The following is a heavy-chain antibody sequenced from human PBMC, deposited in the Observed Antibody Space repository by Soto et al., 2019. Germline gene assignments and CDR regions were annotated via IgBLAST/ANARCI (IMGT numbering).Heavy chain of an antibody. CDR1: VDSMSSHY. D-gene: IGHD3-10*01. V-gene: IGHV4-59*11. Sequence: QVQLQESGPGLVKPSETLSLTCTVSVDSMSSHYWSWIRQPPGKGLEWIGHIYFSGSTNYNPALNSRPTVSVDTSKNQLSLNLNSVTAADTAVYYCAIVGDLRLYYFDYWGQGTMVTVSS. CDR3: AIVGDLRLYYFDY. J-gene: IGHJ4*02. CDR2: IYFSGST.